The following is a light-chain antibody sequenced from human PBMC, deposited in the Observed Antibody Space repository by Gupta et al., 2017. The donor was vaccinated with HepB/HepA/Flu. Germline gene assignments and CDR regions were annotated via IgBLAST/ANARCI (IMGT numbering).Light chain of an antibody. CDR2: GKD. CDR3: SSRDSSGNHDV. CDR1: SLRSYY. J-gene: IGLJ1*01. V-gene: IGLV3-19*01. Sequence: SSELTQDPAVSVALRQTVRITCQGDSLRSYYASWYQLKPGQAPLLVFYGKDNRPSKIPDRFSVSSSGNTASLTITGAQAEDEADYYCSSRDSSGNHDVFGTGTKVT.